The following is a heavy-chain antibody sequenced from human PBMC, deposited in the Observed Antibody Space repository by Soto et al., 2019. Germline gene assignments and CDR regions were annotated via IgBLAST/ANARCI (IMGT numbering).Heavy chain of an antibody. D-gene: IGHD6-19*01. J-gene: IGHJ4*02. V-gene: IGHV4-31*03. CDR3: ARQVVDGTVAGAGSFDY. CDR1: GGSISSGGYY. CDR2: IYYSGST. Sequence: SETLSPTCTVSGGSISSGGYYWGWLRQHAGKGLEWIGYIYYSGSTYYTPSLKSRVTISVDTSKNQFSLKLSSVTAADTAVYYCARQVVDGTVAGAGSFDYWGQGTLVTVSS.